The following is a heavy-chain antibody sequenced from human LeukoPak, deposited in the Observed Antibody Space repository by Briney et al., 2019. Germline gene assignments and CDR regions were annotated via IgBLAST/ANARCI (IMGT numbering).Heavy chain of an antibody. J-gene: IGHJ5*02. CDR1: XXXXTXYX. CDR3: ARAPHPEVNWFDP. Sequence: ASVXXSXKASXXXXTXYXMHWVRQAPGQGLEWMGWINPNSGGTNYAQKFQGRVTMTRDTSISTAYMELSRLRSDDTAVYYCARAPHPEVNWFDPWGQGTLVTVSS. CDR2: INPNSGGT. V-gene: IGHV1-2*02.